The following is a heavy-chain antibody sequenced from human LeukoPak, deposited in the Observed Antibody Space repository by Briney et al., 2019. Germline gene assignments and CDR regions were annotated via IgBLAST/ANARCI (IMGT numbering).Heavy chain of an antibody. CDR1: GGSISSYY. CDR2: IYYSGST. CDR3: ARGGTRQQLDHNWFDP. Sequence: PSETLSLTCTVSGGSISSYYWSWIRQPPGKGLEWIGYIYYSGSTNYNPSLKSRVTISVDTSKNQFSLKLSSVTAADTAVYYCARGGTRQQLDHNWFDPWGQGTLVTVSS. J-gene: IGHJ5*02. D-gene: IGHD6-13*01. V-gene: IGHV4-59*01.